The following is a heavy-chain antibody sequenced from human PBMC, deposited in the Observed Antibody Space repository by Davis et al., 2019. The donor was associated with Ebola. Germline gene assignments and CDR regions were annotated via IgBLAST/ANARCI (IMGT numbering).Heavy chain of an antibody. CDR3: AKDAYIVVVPAAKYNWFDP. CDR2: ISSSSSYI. CDR1: GFTFSSYS. J-gene: IGHJ5*02. Sequence: GGSLRLSCAASGFTFSSYSMNWVRQAPGKGLEWVSSISSSSSYIYYADSVKGRFTISRDNAKNTLYLQMNSLRAEDTAVYYCAKDAYIVVVPAAKYNWFDPWGQGTLVTVSS. V-gene: IGHV3-21*04. D-gene: IGHD2-2*01.